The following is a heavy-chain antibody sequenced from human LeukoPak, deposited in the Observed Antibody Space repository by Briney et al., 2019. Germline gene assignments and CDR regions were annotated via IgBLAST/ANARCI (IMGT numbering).Heavy chain of an antibody. CDR2: INPNSGGT. CDR1: GYTFTGYY. D-gene: IGHD6-19*01. Sequence: ASVKVSCKASGYTFTGYYMHWVRQAPGQGLEWMGWINPNSGGTNYEQKFQGRVTMTRDTSISTAYMELSRLRSDDTAVYYCARDLKFRIAVAGTGDYWGQGTLVTVSS. J-gene: IGHJ4*02. CDR3: ARDLKFRIAVAGTGDY. V-gene: IGHV1-2*02.